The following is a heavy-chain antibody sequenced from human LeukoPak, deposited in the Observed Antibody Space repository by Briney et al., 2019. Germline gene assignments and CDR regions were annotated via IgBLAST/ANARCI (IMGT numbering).Heavy chain of an antibody. CDR3: ARGKLDYCDYYYYYGMDV. CDR2: IKSKVIST. V-gene: IGHV3-64*01. Sequence: GGSLRLSCAASGFTFSSYAVHWVRQAPGKGLEYVSAIKSKVISTYYANSVKGRFTISRENYEKILYIQMGSLRAEDMAVYYCARGKLDYCDYYYYYGMDVCGEGSKVTVSS. D-gene: IGHD4-17*01. CDR1: GFTFSSYA. J-gene: IGHJ6*04.